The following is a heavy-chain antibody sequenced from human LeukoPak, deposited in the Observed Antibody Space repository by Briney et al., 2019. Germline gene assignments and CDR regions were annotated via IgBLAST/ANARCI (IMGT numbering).Heavy chain of an antibody. CDR3: ARRIAVAGIDY. CDR2: INHSGST. Sequence: DPSETLSLTCAVYGGSFSGYYWSWIRQPPGKGLEWIGEINHSGSTNYNPSLKSRVTISVDTSKNQFSLKLSSVTAADTAVYYCARRIAVAGIDYWGQGTLVTVSS. CDR1: GGSFSGYY. V-gene: IGHV4-34*01. D-gene: IGHD6-19*01. J-gene: IGHJ4*02.